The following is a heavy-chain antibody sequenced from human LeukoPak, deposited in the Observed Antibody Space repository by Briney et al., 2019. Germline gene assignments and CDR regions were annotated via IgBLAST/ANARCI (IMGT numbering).Heavy chain of an antibody. J-gene: IGHJ4*02. D-gene: IGHD6-19*01. CDR1: GGSFSGYY. CDR2: INHSGST. V-gene: IGHV4-34*01. CDR3: ARGGGKYSSGWLGFDY. Sequence: SETLSLTCAVYGGSFSGYYWSWIRQPPGKGLEWIGEINHSGSTNYNPSLKSRVTISVDTSKNQFSLKLSSVTAADTAVYYCARGGGKYSSGWLGFDYWGQGTLVTVSS.